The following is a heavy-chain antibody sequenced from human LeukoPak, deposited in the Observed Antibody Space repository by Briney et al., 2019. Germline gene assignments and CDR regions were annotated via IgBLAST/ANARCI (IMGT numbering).Heavy chain of an antibody. V-gene: IGHV3-48*03. J-gene: IGHJ3*02. CDR3: ARDISPSTRAFDI. CDR2: ITSSGSPT. CDR1: GFTLSTHE. D-gene: IGHD2-15*01. Sequence: GGSLRLSCAASGFTLSTHEMTWVRQAPGKGLEWISFITSSGSPTFYADSVKGRFTIFRDTAKNSLFLQMNNLRGEDTAVYYCARDISPSTRAFDIWGQGTMVTVS.